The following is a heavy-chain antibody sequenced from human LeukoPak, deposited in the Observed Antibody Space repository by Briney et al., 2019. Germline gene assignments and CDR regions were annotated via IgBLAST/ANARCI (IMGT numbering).Heavy chain of an antibody. CDR3: ATLPT. CDR1: GFTFSSYA. D-gene: IGHD4-17*01. V-gene: IGHV3-30-3*01. CDR2: ISYDGNNK. J-gene: IGHJ4*02. Sequence: GGSLRLSCAASGFTFSSYAMHWVRQAPGKGLEWVAFISYDGNNKYYADSVKGRFTISRDNSKNTLYLQMNSLRAEDTALYYCATLPTWGQGTLVTVSS.